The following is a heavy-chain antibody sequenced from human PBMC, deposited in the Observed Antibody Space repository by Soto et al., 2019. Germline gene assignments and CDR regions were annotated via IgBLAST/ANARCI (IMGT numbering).Heavy chain of an antibody. CDR2: IYSGGST. CDR1: GFTVSSNY. D-gene: IGHD5-12*01. V-gene: IGHV3-53*01. Sequence: GGSLRLSCAASGFTVSSNYMSWVRQAPGKGLEWVSVIYSGGSTYYADSVKGRFTISRDNSKNTLYLQMNSLRAEDTAVYYCARDLRYSGYVRDAFDIWGQGTMVTVSS. CDR3: ARDLRYSGYVRDAFDI. J-gene: IGHJ3*02.